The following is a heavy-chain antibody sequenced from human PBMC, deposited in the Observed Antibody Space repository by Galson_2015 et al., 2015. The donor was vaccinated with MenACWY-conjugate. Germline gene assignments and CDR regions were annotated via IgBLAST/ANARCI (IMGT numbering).Heavy chain of an antibody. D-gene: IGHD5-18*01. Sequence: QSVAEVKKPGESLPISCTGSGSSFTRYWLGWVRQMPGKGLEWVWLVSPGDSETRYSPSFQVQVTISADKSISTAYLQWSSLKASDTAMYYCARGGFTYGDAFDIWGQGTMVTVSS. CDR1: GSSFTRYW. V-gene: IGHV5-51*03. CDR3: ARGGFTYGDAFDI. CDR2: VSPGDSET. J-gene: IGHJ3*02.